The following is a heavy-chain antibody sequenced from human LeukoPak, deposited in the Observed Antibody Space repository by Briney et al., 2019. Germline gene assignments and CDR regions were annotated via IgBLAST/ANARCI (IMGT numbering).Heavy chain of an antibody. J-gene: IGHJ4*02. Sequence: SETLSLTCTVSGGSINNGGYYWSWIRQHSGKGLEWIGYIYYSGSSYYNPSLRSRVTISVDTSKNHFSLKLSSVTAADTAVYYCARNRDGYNSDYWGQGTLVTVSS. V-gene: IGHV4-31*03. CDR2: IYYSGSS. D-gene: IGHD5-24*01. CDR3: ARNRDGYNSDY. CDR1: GGSINNGGYY.